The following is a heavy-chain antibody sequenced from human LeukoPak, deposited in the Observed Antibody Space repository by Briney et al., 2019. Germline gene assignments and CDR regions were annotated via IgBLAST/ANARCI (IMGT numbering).Heavy chain of an antibody. CDR1: GYTFTSCY. V-gene: IGHV1-46*01. D-gene: IGHD6-19*01. J-gene: IGHJ5*02. CDR2: INPSGGTT. CDR3: ARGSSSGWA. Sequence: ASVKVSCKASGYTFTSCYMHWVRQAPGQGPEWMGIINPSGGTTSYAQKFQGRVTMTRDMSTSTVYMELSSLRSEDTAVFYCARGSSSGWAWGQGTLVTVSS.